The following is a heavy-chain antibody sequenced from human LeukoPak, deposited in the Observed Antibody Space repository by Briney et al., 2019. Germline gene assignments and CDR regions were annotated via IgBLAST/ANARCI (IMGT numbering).Heavy chain of an antibody. V-gene: IGHV3-7*03. CDR2: INHNGNVN. J-gene: IGHJ6*02. CDR3: ARGGGLDV. Sequence: GGSLRLSCAASGFTFSSYWMNWGRQAPGKGLEWVASINHNGNVNYYVDSVKGRFTISRDNAKNTLYLQMSNLRAEDAAVYFCARGGGLDVWAQGATVTVPS. CDR1: GFTFSSYW. D-gene: IGHD3-16*01.